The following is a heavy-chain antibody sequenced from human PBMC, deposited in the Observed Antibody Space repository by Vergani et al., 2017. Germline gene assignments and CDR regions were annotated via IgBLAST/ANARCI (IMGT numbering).Heavy chain of an antibody. CDR2: ISSSGTIV. J-gene: IGHJ4*02. V-gene: IGHV3-11*04. CDR3: ARDRGSTAN. CDR1: GFTFSDSY. Sequence: VQLLESGGDLVQPGGSLRLSCAASGFTFSDSYMSWVRQAPGMGLEWVSYISSSGTIVYYADSVKGRFTISRDNAKNSLYLQMNSLRAEDTAVYYCARDRGSTANWGQGTLVTVSS. D-gene: IGHD3-10*01.